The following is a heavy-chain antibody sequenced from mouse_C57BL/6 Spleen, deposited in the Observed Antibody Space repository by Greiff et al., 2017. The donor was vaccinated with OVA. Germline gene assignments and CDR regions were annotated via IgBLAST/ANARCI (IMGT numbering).Heavy chain of an antibody. CDR3: ARDGGGYWYFDV. V-gene: IGHV1-82*01. Sequence: QVQLQQSGPELVKPGASVKISCKASGYAFSSSWMNWVKQRPGKGLEWIGRIYPGAGDTNYNGKFKGKATLTADKSSSTAYMQLSSLSSEDSAVYFCARDGGGYWYFDVWGTGTTVTVSS. CDR2: IYPGAGDT. D-gene: IGHD1-1*02. J-gene: IGHJ1*03. CDR1: GYAFSSSW.